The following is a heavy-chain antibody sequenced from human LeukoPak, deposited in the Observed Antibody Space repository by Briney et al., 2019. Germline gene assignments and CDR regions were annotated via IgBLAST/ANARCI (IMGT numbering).Heavy chain of an antibody. D-gene: IGHD6-13*01. J-gene: IGHJ6*02. V-gene: IGHV1-24*01. CDR2: FDPEDGET. CDR1: GYTLTELS. Sequence: ASVKVSCKVSGYTLTELSMHWVRQAPGKGLEWMGGFDPEDGETIYAQKFQGRVTMTEDTSTDTAYMELSSLRSEDTAVYYCATKGSSWYCYYYGMDVWGQGTTVTVSS. CDR3: ATKGSSWYCYYYGMDV.